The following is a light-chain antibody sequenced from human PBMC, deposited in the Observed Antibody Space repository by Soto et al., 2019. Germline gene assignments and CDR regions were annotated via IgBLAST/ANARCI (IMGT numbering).Light chain of an antibody. V-gene: IGLV2-14*01. CDR1: SSDVGGYNY. CDR2: EVS. J-gene: IGLJ1*01. Sequence: HSVLTQPASVSGSPGQSITISCTGTSSDVGGYNYVSWYQLHPGKAPKLIIYEVSHRPSGASNHFSGYKSGNTASLTISGLQAEDEADYYCSSYTSTSTPCVFGTGTKVTVL. CDR3: SSYTSTSTPCV.